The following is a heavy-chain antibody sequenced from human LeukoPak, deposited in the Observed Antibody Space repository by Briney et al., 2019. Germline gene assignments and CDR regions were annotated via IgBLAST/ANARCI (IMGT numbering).Heavy chain of an antibody. CDR1: GFSFSDYY. V-gene: IGHV3-74*03. CDR2: INNDGGTT. Sequence: GGSLRLSCAASGFSFSDYYMHWVRQAPGKGLLWVSRINNDGGTTMYADSVKGRSTISRDNAENKLYLQMNSLRAEDTAVYYCARTRERGLYYFDYWGRGTLVTVSS. J-gene: IGHJ4*02. D-gene: IGHD1-1*01. CDR3: ARTRERGLYYFDY.